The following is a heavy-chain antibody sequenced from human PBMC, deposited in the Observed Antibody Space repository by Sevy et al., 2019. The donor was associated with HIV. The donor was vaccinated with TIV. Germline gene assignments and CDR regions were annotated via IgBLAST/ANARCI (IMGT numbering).Heavy chain of an antibody. CDR3: ARDLFGSGHDISTGKHGLDV. D-gene: IGHD3-9*01. CDR2: ISPDESEK. V-gene: IGHV3-7*01. Sequence: GGSLRLSCGASGFTFSTYWMTWVRQGPGRGLEWVANISPDESEKYTVNSVKGRFTVSRDNAKNSLYLQMHSLRAEDTAVYYCARDLFGSGHDISTGKHGLDVWSQGTTVTVSS. J-gene: IGHJ6*02. CDR1: GFTFSTYW.